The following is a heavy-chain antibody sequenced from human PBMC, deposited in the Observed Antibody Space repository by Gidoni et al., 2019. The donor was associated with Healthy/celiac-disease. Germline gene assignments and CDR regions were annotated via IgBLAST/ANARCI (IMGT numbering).Heavy chain of an antibody. CDR1: GSTFSSYA. Sequence: QVQLVESGGGVVQPGRSLRLSCAASGSTFSSYAMHWVRQAPGKGLEWVAVISYDGSNKYYADSVKGRFTISRDNSKNTLYLQMNSLRAEDTAVYYCARDLGGEDGYNIRLYFDLWGRGTLVTVSS. J-gene: IGHJ2*01. CDR2: ISYDGSNK. CDR3: ARDLGGEDGYNIRLYFDL. D-gene: IGHD5-12*01. V-gene: IGHV3-30-3*01.